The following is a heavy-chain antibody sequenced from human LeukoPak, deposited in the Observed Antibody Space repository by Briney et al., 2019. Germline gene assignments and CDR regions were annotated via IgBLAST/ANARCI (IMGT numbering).Heavy chain of an antibody. CDR2: IYPGDSDT. CDR1: GYSFTSYW. J-gene: IGHJ4*02. Sequence: GESLKISCKGSGYSFTSYWIGWVRQMPGKGLEWMGIIYPGDSDTRYSPSFQGQVTISADKSISTAYLQWSSLKASDTAIYYCARREYCSGGSCFSFGYWGQGTLVTVSS. D-gene: IGHD2-15*01. V-gene: IGHV5-51*01. CDR3: ARREYCSGGSCFSFGY.